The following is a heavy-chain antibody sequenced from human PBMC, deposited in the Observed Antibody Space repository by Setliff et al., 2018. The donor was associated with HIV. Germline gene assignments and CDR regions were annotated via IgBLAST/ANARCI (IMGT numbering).Heavy chain of an antibody. CDR1: GGSISSGGYY. CDR3: ARGIAAAGGYFDY. V-gene: IGHV4-31*03. Sequence: SETLSLTCTVSGGSISSGGYYWNWIRQHPGKGLEWIGYIYYSGNTYYNPSLKSRITISLDTSKNQFSLKLSSVTAADTAVYYCARGIAAAGGYFDYWGPGTLVTV. CDR2: IYYSGNT. J-gene: IGHJ4*02. D-gene: IGHD6-13*01.